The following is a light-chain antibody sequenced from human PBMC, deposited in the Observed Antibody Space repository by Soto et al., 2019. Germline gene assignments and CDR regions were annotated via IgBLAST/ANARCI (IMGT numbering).Light chain of an antibody. CDR3: QQYCSSSWT. Sequence: ENVLTQSPGTLSLSPGERATLSCRASQSVSSSYLAWYQQKPGQAPRLLIYGASSRATGIQDRFSGSGSGTDLTLTISRLEPEDFAVYYCQQYCSSSWTFGQGTKVEIK. CDR2: GAS. CDR1: QSVSSSY. V-gene: IGKV3-20*01. J-gene: IGKJ1*01.